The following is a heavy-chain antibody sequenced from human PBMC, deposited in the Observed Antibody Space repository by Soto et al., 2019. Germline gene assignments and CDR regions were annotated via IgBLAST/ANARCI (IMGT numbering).Heavy chain of an antibody. D-gene: IGHD2-21*01. CDR3: ARLGAYYQSLDP. Sequence: LQLLPLPWTVAGGNIISLCWRRIRQPPGKGLEWVGYIYFGGTTSYNPSLKSRVTISLETSNSQFSLWLTSVTAADTAVYYCARLGAYYQSLDPWGPGTLVTVSS. CDR1: GGNIISLC. CDR2: IYFGGTT. V-gene: IGHV4-59*08. J-gene: IGHJ5*02.